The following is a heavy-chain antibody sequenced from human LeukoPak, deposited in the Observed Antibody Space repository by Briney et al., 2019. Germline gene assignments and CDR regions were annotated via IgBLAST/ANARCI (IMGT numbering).Heavy chain of an antibody. D-gene: IGHD4-17*01. J-gene: IGHJ6*04. CDR1: GGTFSSYA. CDR2: IIPIFGTA. CDR3: ARGSTKYGDPVVRYYYGMDV. Sequence: ASVKVSCKASGGTFSSYAIRWVRQAPGQGLEWMGGIIPIFGTANYAQKFQGRVTITADKSTSTAYMELSSLRSEDTAVYYCARGSTKYGDPVVRYYYGMDVWGKGTTVTVSS. V-gene: IGHV1-69*06.